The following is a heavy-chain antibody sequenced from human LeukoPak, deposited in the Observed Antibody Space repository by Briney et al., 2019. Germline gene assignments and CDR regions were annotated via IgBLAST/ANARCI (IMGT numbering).Heavy chain of an antibody. Sequence: GGSLRLSCAASGFTFSSYWMSWVRQAPGKGLEWVANIKQDGSEKYYVDSVKGRFTISRDNAKNSLYLQMNSLRAEDTAVYYCAKDLTPGYCSGGSCPTLDYWGQGTLVTVSS. CDR2: IKQDGSEK. CDR3: AKDLTPGYCSGGSCPTLDY. V-gene: IGHV3-7*01. CDR1: GFTFSSYW. J-gene: IGHJ4*02. D-gene: IGHD2-15*01.